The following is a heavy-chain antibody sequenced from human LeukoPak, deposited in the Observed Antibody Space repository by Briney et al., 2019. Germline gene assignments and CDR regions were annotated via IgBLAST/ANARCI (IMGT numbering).Heavy chain of an antibody. CDR3: ARVNSRGYYDSSGYFPFPFDY. Sequence: PGGSLRLSCAASGFTFSSYSMNWVRQAPGKGLEWVSSISSSSSYIYYADSVKGRFTISRDNAKNSLYLQMNSLRAGDTAVYYCARVNSRGYYDSSGYFPFPFDYWGQGTLVTVSS. D-gene: IGHD3-22*01. J-gene: IGHJ4*02. V-gene: IGHV3-21*01. CDR1: GFTFSSYS. CDR2: ISSSSSYI.